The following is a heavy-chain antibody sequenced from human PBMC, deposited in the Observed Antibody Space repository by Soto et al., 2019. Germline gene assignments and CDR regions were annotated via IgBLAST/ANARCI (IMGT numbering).Heavy chain of an antibody. J-gene: IGHJ6*02. D-gene: IGHD3-10*01. CDR2: INHRGRT. Sequence: PSETLSLTCAVYGGSFSGYYWSWIRQPPGRGLEWIAEINHRGRTNYNSSLKSRVTISVDTSKNQFSLKLSSVTAADTAVYYCARERGFNSFWGQGTTVT. CDR3: ARERGFNSF. CDR1: GGSFSGYY. V-gene: IGHV4-34*01.